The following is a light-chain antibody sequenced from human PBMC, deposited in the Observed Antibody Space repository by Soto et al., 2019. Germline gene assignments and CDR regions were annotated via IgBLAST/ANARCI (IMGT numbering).Light chain of an antibody. J-gene: IGKJ4*01. V-gene: IGKV3-15*01. CDR2: GAS. CDR3: QQYNIWPLT. Sequence: EIVMTQSPATLSVSPGERATLSCRASQSVRSNLAWYQQKPGQAPRLLIYGASTRATGFPARFSGSGSGTEFTLTISSLQSGDFAVYYCQQYNIWPLTFGGGTKVEIK. CDR1: QSVRSN.